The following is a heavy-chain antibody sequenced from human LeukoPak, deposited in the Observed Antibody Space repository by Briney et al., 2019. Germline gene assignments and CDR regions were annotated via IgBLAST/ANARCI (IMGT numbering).Heavy chain of an antibody. V-gene: IGHV3-30*18. J-gene: IGHJ4*02. CDR2: ISYDGSNK. CDR1: GFTFSSDG. Sequence: GSLRLSRAASGFTFSSDGMHWVRQAPGKGLEGVAVISYDGSNKYYTDSVKGRFTISRDNSKNTLYLQMNSLRAEDTAVYYCAKAQDRRAVAGTVDYWGQGTLVTVSS. D-gene: IGHD6-19*01. CDR3: AKAQDRRAVAGTVDY.